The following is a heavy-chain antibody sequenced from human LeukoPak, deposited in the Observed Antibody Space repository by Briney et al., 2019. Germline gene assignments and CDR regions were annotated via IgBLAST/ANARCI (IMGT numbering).Heavy chain of an antibody. J-gene: IGHJ1*01. V-gene: IGHV3-21*01. CDR2: ISSSSSYI. Sequence: PGGSLRLSCAASGFTFSSYSMNWVRQAPGKGLEWVSSISSSSSYIYYADSVKGRFTISRDNAKNSLYLQMNSLRAEDTAVYYCARDEGIEYSSSSYTFQHWGQGTLVTVSS. D-gene: IGHD6-6*01. CDR1: GFTFSSYS. CDR3: ARDEGIEYSSSSYTFQH.